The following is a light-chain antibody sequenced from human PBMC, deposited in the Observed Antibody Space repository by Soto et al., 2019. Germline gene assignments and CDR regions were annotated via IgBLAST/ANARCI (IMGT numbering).Light chain of an antibody. V-gene: IGKV1-5*03. CDR1: QSINSW. Sequence: DIQMTQSPSTLSASVGDRVTITCRVSQSINSWLAWYPQKPGEAHKLLIYKAPSLESGVPSRFSGSGSRTEFTLTISSLQPDDFATYYCQQYNSYSPPWTFGQGTKVEIK. CDR3: QQYNSYSPPWT. CDR2: KAP. J-gene: IGKJ1*01.